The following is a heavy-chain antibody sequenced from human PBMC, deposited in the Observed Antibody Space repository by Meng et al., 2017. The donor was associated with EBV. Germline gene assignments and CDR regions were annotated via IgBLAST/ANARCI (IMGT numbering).Heavy chain of an antibody. D-gene: IGHD1-26*01. V-gene: IGHV3-73*02. Sequence: EVQLVESGGGLVQPGGSLKLSLAASGFTFSGSAMHWVRQASGKGLEWVGRIRSKANSYATAYAASVKGRFTISRDDSKNTAYLQMNSLKTEDTAAYYCTRLDGSYIYYWGQGTLVTVSS. J-gene: IGHJ4*02. CDR2: IRSKANSYAT. CDR3: TRLDGSYIYY. CDR1: GFTFSGSA.